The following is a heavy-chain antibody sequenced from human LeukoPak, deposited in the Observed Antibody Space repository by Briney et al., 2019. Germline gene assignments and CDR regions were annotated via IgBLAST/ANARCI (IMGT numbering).Heavy chain of an antibody. CDR3: ARSIYSGYALDAFDI. Sequence: PSETLSLTCTVSGGSINSPNYYWGWIRQPPGKGLEWIGTIYYSGSTYNNLSLKSRVTISVDTSKKQFSLKLNSVTAADTAVYYCARSIYSGYALDAFDIWGQGTMVTVSS. V-gene: IGHV4-39*01. J-gene: IGHJ3*02. D-gene: IGHD5-12*01. CDR1: GGSINSPNYY. CDR2: IYYSGST.